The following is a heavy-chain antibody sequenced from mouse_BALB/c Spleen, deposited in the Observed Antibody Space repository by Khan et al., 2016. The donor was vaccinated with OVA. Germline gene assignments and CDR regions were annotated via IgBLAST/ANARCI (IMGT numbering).Heavy chain of an antibody. CDR3: GRDRIDY. CDR2: INPTSGYT. CDR1: GYTFTSYW. V-gene: IGHV1-7*01. Sequence: QVQLQQSGAELAKPGASVKMSCKASGYTFTSYWMHWVKQRPGQGLEWIGYINPTSGYTDYNAKFKDKATLSADKSSSTAYMQLSSLTSEDSAVYYCGRDRIDYWGQGTTLTVSS. J-gene: IGHJ2*01.